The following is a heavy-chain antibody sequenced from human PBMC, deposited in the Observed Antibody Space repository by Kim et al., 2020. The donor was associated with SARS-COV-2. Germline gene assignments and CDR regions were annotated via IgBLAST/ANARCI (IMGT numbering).Heavy chain of an antibody. J-gene: IGHJ4*02. CDR2: TNRKTDGGTT. D-gene: IGHD3-16*01. V-gene: IGHV3-15*01. CDR3: VIWNYAHFAY. Sequence: GGSLRLSCAASGFTLSSAWMSWVRQAPGKGLEWVGLTNRKTDGGTTDYAAPVKGRFTISRDDSENTLNLQMNSLKTEDTAVYYCVIWNYAHFAYWGQGTLVTFSS. CDR1: GFTLSSAW.